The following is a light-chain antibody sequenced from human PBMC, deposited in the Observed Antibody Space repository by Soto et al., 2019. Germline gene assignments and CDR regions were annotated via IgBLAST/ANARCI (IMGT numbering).Light chain of an antibody. CDR3: HHSYCTPVT. CDR2: TAS. CDR1: QSISSY. Sequence: IQMTQSPASLSASVGDRVTITCRASQSISSYFNWYQQKPGKAPKLLIYTASSLQSGVPSRFIRSGSGTDFTLTISSLQPDDFPTYYWHHSYCTPVTYGQGTKLEIK. J-gene: IGKJ2*01. V-gene: IGKV1-39*01.